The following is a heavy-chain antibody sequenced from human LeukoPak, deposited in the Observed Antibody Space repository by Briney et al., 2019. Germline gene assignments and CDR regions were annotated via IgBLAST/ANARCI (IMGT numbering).Heavy chain of an antibody. CDR1: GFTFSSYE. J-gene: IGHJ4*02. D-gene: IGHD6-19*01. CDR2: ISSSGSTI. Sequence: GGSLRLSCAASGFTFSSYEMNWVRQAPGKGLEWVSYISSSGSTIYYADSVKGRFTISRDNAKNSLYLRMNSLRAEDTAVYYCARVGVTGYSSGWGQGTLVTVSS. V-gene: IGHV3-48*03. CDR3: ARVGVTGYSSG.